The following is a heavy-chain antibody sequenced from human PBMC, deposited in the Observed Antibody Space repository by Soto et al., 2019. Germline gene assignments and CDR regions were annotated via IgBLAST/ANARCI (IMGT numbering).Heavy chain of an antibody. J-gene: IGHJ3*02. CDR3: ARTAGGRVRGALDI. CDR1: GFTFSSYG. V-gene: IGHV3-30-3*01. CDR2: IPNTENKK. Sequence: QVHMEESGGGEVQPGTSLRLSCVASGFTFSSYGMHWVRQAPGKGLEWVAVIPNTENKKYYADSVKGRFTISRENSQNTLFLQMYSLMSEDTAMYDCARTAGGRVRGALDIWGERAMVTV. D-gene: IGHD6-13*01.